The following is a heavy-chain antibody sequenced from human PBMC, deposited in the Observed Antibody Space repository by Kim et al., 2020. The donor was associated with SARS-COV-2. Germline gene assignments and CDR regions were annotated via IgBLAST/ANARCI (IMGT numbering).Heavy chain of an antibody. V-gene: IGHV3-13*01. CDR3: ARALGMGAFDI. J-gene: IGHJ3*02. CDR2: T. Sequence: TYNPGSVKGRFTISRENAKNFLYLQMNSLRAGDTAVYYCARALGMGAFDIWGQGTMVTVSS. D-gene: IGHD7-27*01.